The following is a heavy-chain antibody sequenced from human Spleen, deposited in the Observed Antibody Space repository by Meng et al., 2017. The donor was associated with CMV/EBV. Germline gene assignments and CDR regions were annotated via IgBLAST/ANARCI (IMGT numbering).Heavy chain of an antibody. D-gene: IGHD6-13*01. J-gene: IGHJ4*02. CDR2: VLPIPGLT. Sequence: SVKVSCKTSGGTFSTRTFTWVRQAPGQGLEWMGGVLPIPGLTSYSQNLRDRVTLSADKSSGTAYMELTSLRSEDTAVYYCATHGNSSNWSPDFWGQGTLVTVSS. CDR1: GGTFSTRT. V-gene: IGHV1-69*10. CDR3: ATHGNSSNWSPDF.